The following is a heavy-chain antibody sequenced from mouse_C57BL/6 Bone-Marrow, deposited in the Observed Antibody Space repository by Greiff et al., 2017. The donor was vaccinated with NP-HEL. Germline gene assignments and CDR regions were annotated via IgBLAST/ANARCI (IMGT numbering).Heavy chain of an antibody. CDR2: IYPRSGNT. J-gene: IGHJ2*01. D-gene: IGHD2-1*01. CDR1: GYTFTSYG. CDR3: AREIYYGNYLDY. V-gene: IGHV1-81*01. Sequence: VKLVESGAELARPGASVKLSCKASGYTFTSYGISWVKQRTGQGLEWIGEIYPRSGNTYYNEKFKGKATLTADKSSSTAYMELRSLTSEDSAVYFCAREIYYGNYLDYWGQGTTLTVSS.